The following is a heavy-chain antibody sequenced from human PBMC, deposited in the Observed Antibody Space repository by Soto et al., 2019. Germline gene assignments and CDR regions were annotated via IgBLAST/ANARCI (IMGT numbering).Heavy chain of an antibody. CDR3: AKDRWGVVVVVSDAFDI. Sequence: PGGSLRLSCAASGFTFSSYSMSWVRQAPGKGLEWVSAISGSGGSTYYADSVKGRFTISRDNSKNTLYLQMNSLRAEDTAVYYCAKDRWGVVVVVSDAFDIWGHGTMVTGSS. CDR2: ISGSGGST. CDR1: GFTFSSYS. V-gene: IGHV3-23*01. D-gene: IGHD2-15*01. J-gene: IGHJ3*02.